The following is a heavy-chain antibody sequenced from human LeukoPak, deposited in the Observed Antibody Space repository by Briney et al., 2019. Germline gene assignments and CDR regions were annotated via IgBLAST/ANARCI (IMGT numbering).Heavy chain of an antibody. V-gene: IGHV1-69*01. CDR2: IIPILGTA. CDR3: ARVRCSSTSCYVARFDP. CDR1: GGTFSSYA. J-gene: IGHJ5*02. D-gene: IGHD2-2*01. Sequence: GSSVKVSCKASGGTFSSYAISWVRQAPGQGLEWMGGIIPILGTANYAQKFQGRVTITADESTSTAYMELSSLRSEDTAVYYCARVRCSSTSCYVARFDPWGQGTLVTVSS.